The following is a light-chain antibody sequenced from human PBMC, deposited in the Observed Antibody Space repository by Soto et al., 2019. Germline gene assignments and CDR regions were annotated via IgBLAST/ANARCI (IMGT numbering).Light chain of an antibody. CDR2: SNN. Sequence: QSVLTQPPSTSGTPGQRVTISCSGSSSNIGSNTANWYQHLPGTAPKLLIYSNNQRPSGVPERFSGSKSGTSASLAVSGLQSEDEADYYCAAWDDSLSGYVFGTGTKVTVL. CDR3: AAWDDSLSGYV. V-gene: IGLV1-44*01. CDR1: SSNIGSNT. J-gene: IGLJ1*01.